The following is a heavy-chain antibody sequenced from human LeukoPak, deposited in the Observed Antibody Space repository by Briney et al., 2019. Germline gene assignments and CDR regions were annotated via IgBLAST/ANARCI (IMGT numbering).Heavy chain of an antibody. CDR3: ARERCSGGSCYSPDYYYGMDV. CDR1: EYTFTGYY. Sequence: ASVKVSCKASEYTFTGYYMHWVRQAPGQGLEWTGWINPNSGGTNYAQKFQGRVTMTRDTSISTAYMELSRLRSDDTAVYYCARERCSGGSCYSPDYYYGMDVWGQGTTVTVSS. V-gene: IGHV1-2*02. CDR2: INPNSGGT. D-gene: IGHD2-15*01. J-gene: IGHJ6*02.